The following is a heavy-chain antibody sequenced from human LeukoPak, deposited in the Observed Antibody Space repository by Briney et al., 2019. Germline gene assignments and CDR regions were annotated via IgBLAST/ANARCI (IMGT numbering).Heavy chain of an antibody. D-gene: IGHD6-13*01. V-gene: IGHV3-23*01. CDR1: GFTFSTYA. CDR2: IGGSGSYT. J-gene: IGHJ4*02. CDR3: ARDWYDY. Sequence: GSLRLSCAASGFTFSTYAMIWVRQAPGKGLEWVSVIGGSGSYTYYADSVKGRFTISRDNSKDTLYLQMNSLRPEDTAVYYCARDWYDYWGQGTPVTVSS.